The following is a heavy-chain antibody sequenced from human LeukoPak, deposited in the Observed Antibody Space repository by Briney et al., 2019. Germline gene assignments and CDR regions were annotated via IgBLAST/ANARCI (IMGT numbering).Heavy chain of an antibody. J-gene: IGHJ4*02. V-gene: IGHV3-74*01. CDR2: INSDGSST. Sequence: GGSLRLSCAASGFTFSSYWMHWVRQAPGKGLVWVSRINSDGSSTSYADSVKGRFTISRDNAKNSLYLQMSSLRAEDTAMYYCARDIGSSGSFDYWGQGTLVTVSS. CDR1: GFTFSSYW. CDR3: ARDIGSSGSFDY. D-gene: IGHD3-10*01.